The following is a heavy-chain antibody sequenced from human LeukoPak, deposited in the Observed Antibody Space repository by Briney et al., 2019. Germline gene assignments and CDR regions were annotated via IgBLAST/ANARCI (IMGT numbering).Heavy chain of an antibody. CDR3: VRSIRDPGEF. V-gene: IGHV3-30*08. CDR1: AFSFSMSF. Sequence: GGCRRLAWPVAAFSFSMSFIEWVRQAPGNVRGWVAFILTEVNTKVYADSGTGRSCIARDNSKNTVFLQLNSLTDEDTALYYCVRSIRDPGEFWGQGALVTVSS. J-gene: IGHJ4*02. CDR2: ILTEVNTK. D-gene: IGHD3-10*01.